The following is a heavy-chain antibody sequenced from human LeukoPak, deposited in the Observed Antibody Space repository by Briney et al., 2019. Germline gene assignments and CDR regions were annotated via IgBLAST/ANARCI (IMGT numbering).Heavy chain of an antibody. CDR1: GGSFSGYY. V-gene: IGHV4-34*01. D-gene: IGHD3-3*01. CDR3: ARDGITIFGVVIIRGFDP. Sequence: SETLSLTCAVYGGSFSGYYWSWIRQPPGEGLEWIGEINHSGSTNYNPSLKSRVTISVDTSKNQFSLKLSSVTAADTAVYYCARDGITIFGVVIIRGFDPWGQGTLVTVSS. J-gene: IGHJ5*02. CDR2: INHSGST.